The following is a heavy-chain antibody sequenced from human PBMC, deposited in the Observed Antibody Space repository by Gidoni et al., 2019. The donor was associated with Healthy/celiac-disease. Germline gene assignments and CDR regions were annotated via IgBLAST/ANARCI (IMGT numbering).Heavy chain of an antibody. CDR2: IRSKAYGGTT. Sequence: EVQLVESGGGWVQPGRSLRLSCTASGFTFGDYAMSWVRQAPGKGLVWVGFIRSKAYGGTTEYDASVKGRFTISRDDSKSIAYLQMNSLKTEDTAVYYCTREHIVVVTATPAYYYYGMDVWGQGTTVTVSS. CDR1: GFTFGDYA. D-gene: IGHD2-21*02. V-gene: IGHV3-49*04. J-gene: IGHJ6*02. CDR3: TREHIVVVTATPAYYYYGMDV.